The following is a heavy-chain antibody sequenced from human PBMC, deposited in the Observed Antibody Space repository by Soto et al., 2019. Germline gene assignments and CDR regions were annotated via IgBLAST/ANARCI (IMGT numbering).Heavy chain of an antibody. CDR1: GGTFSSYA. CDR2: IIPIFGTA. Sequence: ASVKVSCKASGGTFSSYAISWVRQAPGQGLEWMGGIIPIFGTANYAQKFQGRVTITADKSTSTAYMELSSLRSEDTAVYYCARSGPGSRSYSPHYYYYYGMDVWGQGTTVTVSS. CDR3: ARSGPGSRSYSPHYYYYYGMDV. V-gene: IGHV1-69*06. D-gene: IGHD3-10*01. J-gene: IGHJ6*02.